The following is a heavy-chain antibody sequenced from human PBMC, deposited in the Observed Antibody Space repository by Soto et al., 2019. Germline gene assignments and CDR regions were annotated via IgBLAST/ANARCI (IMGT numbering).Heavy chain of an antibody. V-gene: IGHV3-21*04. CDR1: GFTFNYYW. D-gene: IGHD2-2*02. Sequence: GGSLRLSCAASGFTFNYYWMHWVRQAPGKGLEWVSPISSRSDIYYADSVKGRFTISRDNTKNSVSLQVNSLRAKDMAVYYCAREYTAWPLTYGLDVWGQGTTVTGSS. J-gene: IGHJ6*02. CDR3: AREYTAWPLTYGLDV. CDR2: ISSRSDI.